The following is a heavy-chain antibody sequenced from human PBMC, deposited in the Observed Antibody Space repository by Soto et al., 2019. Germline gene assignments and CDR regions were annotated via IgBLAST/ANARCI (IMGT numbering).Heavy chain of an antibody. CDR2: ISGSGGST. CDR1: GFTFSSYA. CDR3: AKVSSSGWYSPFDY. Sequence: GGSLRLSCAASGFTFSSYAMSWVRQAPGKGLEWASAISGSGGSTYYADSVKGRFTISRDNSKNTLYLQMNSLRAEDTAVYYCAKVSSSGWYSPFDYWGQGALVTVSS. V-gene: IGHV3-23*01. J-gene: IGHJ4*02. D-gene: IGHD6-19*01.